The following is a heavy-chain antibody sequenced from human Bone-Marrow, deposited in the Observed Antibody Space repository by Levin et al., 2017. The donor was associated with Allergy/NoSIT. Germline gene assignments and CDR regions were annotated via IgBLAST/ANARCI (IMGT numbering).Heavy chain of an antibody. CDR2: MGPGGDT. D-gene: IGHD2-2*01. CDR3: ARGRCSSPTCFSHYYYGLDV. J-gene: IGHJ6*02. CDR1: GFNFNDYD. V-gene: IGHV3-13*01. Sequence: ASVKVSCAASGFNFNDYDMHWVRQVQGKSLEWVSAMGPGGDTYYPESVKGRFTVYRESAKNYLYLQMNSLRAGDTAVYYCARGRCSSPTCFSHYYYGLDVWGQGTTVTVSS.